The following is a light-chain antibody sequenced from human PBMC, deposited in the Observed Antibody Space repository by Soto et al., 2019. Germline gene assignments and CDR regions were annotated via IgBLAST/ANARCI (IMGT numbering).Light chain of an antibody. V-gene: IGKV1-39*01. Sequence: DIETTQSPSSLSASVGDTVTITCRASQGITSYLNWYQQKPGKAPKLLIYGASSLQSGVPSRFSGSGSGTDFTLTISSLQPEDYATYYCQQSYSTPPLTFGGGTKVEIK. CDR1: QGITSY. J-gene: IGKJ4*01. CDR3: QQSYSTPPLT. CDR2: GAS.